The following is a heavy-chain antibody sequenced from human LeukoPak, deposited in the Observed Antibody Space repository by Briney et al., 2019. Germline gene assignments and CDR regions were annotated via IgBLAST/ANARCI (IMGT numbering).Heavy chain of an antibody. Sequence: GGSLRLSCAASGFTFSSYAMSRVRQAPGKGLEWVSGISARGANTYYADSVKGRFTISRDNSKNTLFLQMNSLRGEDTAVYYCAKDSPLGYYDSSGYLDYWGQGTLVTVSS. CDR2: ISARGANT. J-gene: IGHJ4*02. CDR1: GFTFSSYA. D-gene: IGHD3-22*01. CDR3: AKDSPLGYYDSSGYLDY. V-gene: IGHV3-23*01.